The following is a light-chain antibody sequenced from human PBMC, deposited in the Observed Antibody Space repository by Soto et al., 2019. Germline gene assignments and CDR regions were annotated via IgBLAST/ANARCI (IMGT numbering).Light chain of an antibody. CDR1: QVITNH. Sequence: DIQLTQSPSFLSASVGDRVTITCRASQVITNHLAWYHQKPGEAPKLLIYAASTLQSGVPSRFSGSGSGTEFSLTISSLQPEDFAAYYCQQITIYPYTFGQGTKLEIK. V-gene: IGKV1-9*01. CDR2: AAS. CDR3: QQITIYPYT. J-gene: IGKJ2*01.